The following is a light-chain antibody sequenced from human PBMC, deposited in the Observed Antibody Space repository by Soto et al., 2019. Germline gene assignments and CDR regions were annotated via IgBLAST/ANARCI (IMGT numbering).Light chain of an antibody. CDR2: DAP. V-gene: IGKV3-11*01. CDR3: QQQCDCPRT. CDR1: QTVRNN. J-gene: IGKJ4*01. Sequence: EIVLTLSPATLSLSPGERATLSCRASQTVRNNLAWYQQRPGQAPRLLIYDAPSRATGIPARFSGSGSVTDFTLTISSLEPDDFAVYYCQQQCDCPRTFGGGTTVDIK.